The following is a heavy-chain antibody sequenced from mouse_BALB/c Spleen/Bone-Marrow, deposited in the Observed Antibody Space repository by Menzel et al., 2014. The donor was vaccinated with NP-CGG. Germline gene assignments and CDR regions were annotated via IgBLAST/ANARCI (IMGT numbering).Heavy chain of an antibody. D-gene: IGHD2-1*01. Sequence: QVQLQQSGPELVKPGVSVMISCKASGYSFTSYYIHWVKQRPGQGLEWIGWIFPGSGNTKYNEKFKGKATLTADTPSSTANMQLSSLTSEDSAVYFCARSGYVGNYPYFDYWGQGTTLTVSS. CDR2: IFPGSGNT. J-gene: IGHJ2*01. V-gene: IGHV1-66*01. CDR1: GYSFTSYY. CDR3: ARSGYVGNYPYFDY.